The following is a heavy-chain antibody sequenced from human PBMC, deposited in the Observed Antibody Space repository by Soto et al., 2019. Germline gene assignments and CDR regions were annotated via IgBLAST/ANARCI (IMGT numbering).Heavy chain of an antibody. D-gene: IGHD5-18*01. CDR2: IYSSGST. Sequence: PSETLSLTCTASGGSISNYYWNWIRQSPGKGLEWIGYIYSSGSTHYNPSLQNRVTISIDTSKNQVSLNVNSVTAADTAVYYCARDHPHSYGVYYFDYWGQGTPVTVSS. V-gene: IGHV4-59*01. J-gene: IGHJ4*02. CDR3: ARDHPHSYGVYYFDY. CDR1: GGSISNYY.